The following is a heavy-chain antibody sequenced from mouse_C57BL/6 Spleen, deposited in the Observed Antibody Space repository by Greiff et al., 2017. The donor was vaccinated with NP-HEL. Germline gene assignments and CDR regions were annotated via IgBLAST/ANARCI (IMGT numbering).Heavy chain of an antibody. CDR1: GYAFSSSW. CDR3: ATTVEEGFAY. V-gene: IGHV1-82*01. D-gene: IGHD1-1*01. Sequence: QVQLQQSGPELVKPGASVKISCKASGYAFSSSWMNWVKQRPGKGLEWIGRIYPGDGDTNYNGKFKGKATLTADKSSSTAYMQLSSLTSEDSAVYFCATTVEEGFAYWGQGTLVTVSA. CDR2: IYPGDGDT. J-gene: IGHJ3*01.